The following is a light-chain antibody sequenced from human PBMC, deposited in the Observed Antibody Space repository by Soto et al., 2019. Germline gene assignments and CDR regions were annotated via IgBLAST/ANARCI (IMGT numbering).Light chain of an antibody. V-gene: IGLV2-8*01. CDR1: SSDVGGYNY. Sequence: QSALTQPPSASGSPGQSVAISCTGTSSDVGGYNYVSWYQQHPGKAPKLMLYEVNQRPSGVPDRFSGSKSGNTASLTVSGLQAEDEADYYCSSDAGSSNVFGTGTKLTVL. CDR3: SSDAGSSNV. CDR2: EVN. J-gene: IGLJ1*01.